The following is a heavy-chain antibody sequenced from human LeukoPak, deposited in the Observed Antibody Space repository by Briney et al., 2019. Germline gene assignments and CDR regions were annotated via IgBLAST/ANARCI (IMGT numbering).Heavy chain of an antibody. Sequence: SGGSLRLSCAASGFTFSSYAMHWVRQAPGKGLESVSAISRDGSTTYYANSVKDRFTISRDNSKNTLYLQMGSLRAEDMAVYYCAREDPPGSSWFDYWGQGTLVTVSS. V-gene: IGHV3-64*01. CDR2: ISRDGSTT. J-gene: IGHJ4*02. CDR1: GFTFSSYA. CDR3: AREDPPGSSWFDY. D-gene: IGHD6-13*01.